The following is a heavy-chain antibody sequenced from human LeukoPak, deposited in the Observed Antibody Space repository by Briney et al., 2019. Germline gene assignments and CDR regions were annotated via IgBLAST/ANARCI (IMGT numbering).Heavy chain of an antibody. CDR1: GGSISSSSYY. CDR2: IYYSGST. D-gene: IGHD3-3*01. CDR3: ARSPRVFGYYMDV. J-gene: IGHJ6*03. V-gene: IGHV4-39*07. Sequence: SETLSLTCTVSGGSISSSSYYWGWVRQPPGKGLEWIGSIYYSGSTHYNPSLKSRVAISVDTSKNQFSLKLSSVTAEDTAVYYCARSPRVFGYYMDVWGKGTTVTISS.